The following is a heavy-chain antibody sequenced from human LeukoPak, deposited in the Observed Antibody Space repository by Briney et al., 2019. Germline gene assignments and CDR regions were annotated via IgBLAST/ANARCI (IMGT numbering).Heavy chain of an antibody. CDR1: GFTFSSYG. CDR3: AKSRSSEARAGSNY. V-gene: IGHV3-30*18. J-gene: IGHJ4*02. Sequence: PGGSLRLSCAASGFTFSSYGMHWVRQAPGKGLEGVAVISYEGSNKYYADSVKGRFTISRDNSKNTLYLQLNSLRAEDTAVYYCAKSRSSEARAGSNYWGQGTLVTVSS. CDR2: ISYEGSNK. D-gene: IGHD6-6*01.